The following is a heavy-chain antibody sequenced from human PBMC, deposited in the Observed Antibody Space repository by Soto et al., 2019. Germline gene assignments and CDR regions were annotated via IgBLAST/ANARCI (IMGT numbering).Heavy chain of an antibody. CDR3: ARDRGWSLFDY. D-gene: IGHD6-19*01. V-gene: IGHV3-74*01. CDR1: GFTFSSYW. CDR2: TNSDGSDT. Sequence: LRLSCAASGFTFSSYWMYWVRQAPGKGLVWVSRTNSDGSDTTYADSVKGRFTISRDNAKNTLYLQMNSLRAEDTAVYYCARDRGWSLFDYSGQRTLVPVSS. J-gene: IGHJ4*02.